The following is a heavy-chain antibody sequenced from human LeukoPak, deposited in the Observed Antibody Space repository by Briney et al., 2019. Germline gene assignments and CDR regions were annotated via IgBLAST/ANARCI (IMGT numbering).Heavy chain of an antibody. CDR1: GFIFSTYG. V-gene: IGHV3-30*02. CDR2: IRHDGSIK. Sequence: GGSLRLSCAASGFIFSTYGMYWVRQAPGKGLEWVAFIRHDGSIKNYADSVKGRSTISRDNSKNTLYLQMNSLRAEDTAVYYCVKDSLADIDYWGQGTLVIVSS. D-gene: IGHD3-16*01. J-gene: IGHJ4*02. CDR3: VKDSLADIDY.